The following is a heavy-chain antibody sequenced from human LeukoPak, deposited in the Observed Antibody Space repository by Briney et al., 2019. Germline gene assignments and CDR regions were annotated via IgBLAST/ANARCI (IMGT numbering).Heavy chain of an antibody. CDR3: ARKSYLPHYWFDP. D-gene: IGHD3-16*02. CDR2: AYYRSKWYK. Sequence: SQTLSLTCAIAGDSVSSNSASWSWIKQSPSRGLEWLGRAYYRSKWYKEYTLSVKSRITINADTSKNQLSLQLNSVTPEATAVYYCARKSYLPHYWFDPWGQGTLVTVSS. CDR1: GDSVSSNSAS. J-gene: IGHJ5*02. V-gene: IGHV6-1*01.